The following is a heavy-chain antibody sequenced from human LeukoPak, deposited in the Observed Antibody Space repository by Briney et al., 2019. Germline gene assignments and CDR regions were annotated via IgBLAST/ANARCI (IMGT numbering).Heavy chain of an antibody. J-gene: IGHJ4*02. D-gene: IGHD6-6*01. V-gene: IGHV3-7*04. CDR1: GFSFSKSW. Sequence: PGGSLRLSCAASGFSFSKSWMTWVRQAPGKGLEWVANIDPNGNNKYSVDSVKGRFTISRDNAKNSLYLQMNNLRDEDTAVYYCARDGRSSSSSHWGQGTLVTVSS. CDR2: IDPNGNNK. CDR3: ARDGRSSSSSH.